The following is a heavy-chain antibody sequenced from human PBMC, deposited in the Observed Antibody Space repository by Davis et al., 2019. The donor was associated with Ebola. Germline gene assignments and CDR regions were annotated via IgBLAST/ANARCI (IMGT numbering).Heavy chain of an antibody. V-gene: IGHV1-8*03. CDR2: MNPNSGNT. J-gene: IGHJ4*02. CDR1: GYTFTSYD. D-gene: IGHD3-10*01. CDR3: ARGMVRGVPSFDY. Sequence: ASVQVSCKASGYTFTSYDINWVRQATGQGLEWMGWMNPNSGNTGYAQEFQGRVTITRDTSISTAYMELSSLRSEDTAVYYCARGMVRGVPSFDYWGQGTLVTVSS.